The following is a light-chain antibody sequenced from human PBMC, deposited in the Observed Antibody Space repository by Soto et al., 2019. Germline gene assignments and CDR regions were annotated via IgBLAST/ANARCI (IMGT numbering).Light chain of an antibody. J-gene: IGKJ1*01. CDR2: SAS. CDR1: QNVISN. CDR3: QQYYEWPRGT. V-gene: IGKV3-15*01. Sequence: EIVMTQSPGTLSVSPGERATLSCRASQNVISNLAWYQQRPGQAPRLLIYSASTRATGIPARFSGSGSGTEFTLTISSLQSGDAAVYYCQQYYEWPRGTFGQGTKGEIK.